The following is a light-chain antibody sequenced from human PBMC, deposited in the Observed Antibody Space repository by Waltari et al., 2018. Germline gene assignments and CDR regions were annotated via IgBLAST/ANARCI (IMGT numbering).Light chain of an antibody. CDR3: QQSYSTPFT. CDR2: AAS. CDR1: QSISDY. V-gene: IGKV1-39*01. Sequence: DIQMTQSPSSLSASVGDGVTVTCRASQSISDYVNWYQQKPGKPPQLLIFAASSLQSGVPSRFSGRGSGTDFNLRISSLEPEDFATYYCQQSYSTPFTFGPGTKVDFK. J-gene: IGKJ3*01.